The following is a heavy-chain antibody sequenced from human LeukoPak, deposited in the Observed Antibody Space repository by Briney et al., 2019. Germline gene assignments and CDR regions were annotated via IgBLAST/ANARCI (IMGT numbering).Heavy chain of an antibody. D-gene: IGHD6-6*01. Sequence: LSGGSLRLSCAASGFTFSSYWMHWVRQAPGKGLVWVSRINTDGSSTSYADSVKGRFTISRDNAKNTLYLQMNSLRAEDTAVYYCARDGGSSPIDYWGQGTLVTVSS. J-gene: IGHJ4*02. CDR1: GFTFSSYW. CDR2: INTDGSST. V-gene: IGHV3-74*01. CDR3: ARDGGSSPIDY.